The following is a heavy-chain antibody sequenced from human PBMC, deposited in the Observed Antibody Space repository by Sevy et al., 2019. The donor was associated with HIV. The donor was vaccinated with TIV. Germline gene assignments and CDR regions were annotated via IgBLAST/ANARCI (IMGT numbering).Heavy chain of an antibody. CDR2: ISPYNGET. D-gene: IGHD4-17*01. CDR1: GYPFTNYG. Sequence: ASVKVSCKASGYPFTNYGVNWVRQAPGQGLKWMGWISPYNGETHYARGCRGRLTMTTDTSTSTAYMELRSLRSEDTAVYYCVRGNPQGDYRSYYSYFGMDVWGQGTTVTVSS. J-gene: IGHJ6*02. V-gene: IGHV1-18*04. CDR3: VRGNPQGDYRSYYSYFGMDV.